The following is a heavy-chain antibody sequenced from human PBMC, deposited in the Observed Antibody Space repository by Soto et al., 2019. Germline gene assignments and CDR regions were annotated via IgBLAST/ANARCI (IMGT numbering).Heavy chain of an antibody. J-gene: IGHJ6*02. Sequence: SEALSVTCTVPAGSSSSSSYNWVWIRKPPGQGLEWIGSIYYSASTYYNRSLKSRVTVSVDTSISAAYLQWSSLKASDTAMDDCAGVWELLSFGYYSMDVWDQGTTV. CDR3: AGVWELLSFGYYSMDV. CDR2: IYYSAST. D-gene: IGHD1-26*01. V-gene: IGHV4-39*02. CDR1: AGSSSSSSYN.